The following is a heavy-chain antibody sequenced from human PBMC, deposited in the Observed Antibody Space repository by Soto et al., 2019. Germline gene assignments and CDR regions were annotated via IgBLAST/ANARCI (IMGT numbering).Heavy chain of an antibody. D-gene: IGHD6-19*01. CDR2: ITYSSNYI. CDR1: GFTFSAYS. V-gene: IGHV3-21*01. CDR3: ARSRSGWYSAIDY. J-gene: IGHJ4*02. Sequence: GGSLRLSCASSGFTFSAYSMNWVRQAPGKGLEWVSPITYSSNYIYYADSVKGRFTISRDNAKNSLYLQMNSLRAEDTAVYYCARSRSGWYSAIDYWGQGTLVTVSS.